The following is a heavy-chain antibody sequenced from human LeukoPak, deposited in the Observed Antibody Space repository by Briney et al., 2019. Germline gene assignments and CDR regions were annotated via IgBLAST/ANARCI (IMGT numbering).Heavy chain of an antibody. CDR2: ISSSSSYI. CDR1: GFTFSSYS. CDR3: AKDIGYSGYVGYYYYMDV. Sequence: GGSLRLSCAASGFTFSSYSMNWVRQAPGKGLEWVSSISSSSSYIYYADSVKGRFTISRDNSKNSLYLQMNSLRAEDTALYYCAKDIGYSGYVGYYYYMDVWGKGTTVTVSS. V-gene: IGHV3-21*04. D-gene: IGHD5-12*01. J-gene: IGHJ6*03.